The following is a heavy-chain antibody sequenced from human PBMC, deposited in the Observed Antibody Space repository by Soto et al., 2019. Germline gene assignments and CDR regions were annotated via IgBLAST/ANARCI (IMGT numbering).Heavy chain of an antibody. CDR1: GYTFTGYY. CDR2: INPNSGGT. J-gene: IGHJ6*02. Sequence: ASGKVSCKASGYTFTGYYMHWVRQAPGQGLEWMGWINPNSGGTNYAQKFQGWVTMTRDTSISTAYMELSRLRSDDTAVYYCARDVWDSSSLEPPYGMDVWGQGTTVTVSS. V-gene: IGHV1-2*04. D-gene: IGHD6-6*01. CDR3: ARDVWDSSSLEPPYGMDV.